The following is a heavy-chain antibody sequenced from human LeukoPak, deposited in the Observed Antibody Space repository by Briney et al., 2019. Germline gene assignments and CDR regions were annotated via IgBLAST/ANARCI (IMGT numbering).Heavy chain of an antibody. CDR3: ARLALQEVGATQTYYLDY. Sequence: SETLSLTCAVYGGSFSGYYWSWIRQPPGKGLEWIGEINHSGSTNYNPSLKSRVTISVDTSKNQFSLKLSSVTAADTAVYYCARLALQEVGATQTYYLDYWGQGTLVTVSS. D-gene: IGHD1-26*01. V-gene: IGHV4-34*01. CDR1: GGSFSGYY. CDR2: INHSGST. J-gene: IGHJ4*02.